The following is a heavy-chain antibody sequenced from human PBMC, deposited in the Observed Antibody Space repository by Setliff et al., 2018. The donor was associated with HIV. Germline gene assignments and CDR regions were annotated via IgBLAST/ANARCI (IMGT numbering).Heavy chain of an antibody. D-gene: IGHD6-25*01. CDR3: AREYISGYDV. CDR2: IYHSGSS. V-gene: IGHV4-4*02. Sequence: PSETLSLTCAVSGGSIRSSNWWSWVRQPPGKGLEWIGEIYHSGSSNYNPSLKSRVTISVDKSKNQFSLKMSTVTAADAAVYYCAREYISGYDVWGQGTLVTVSS. J-gene: IGHJ1*01. CDR1: GGSIRSSNW.